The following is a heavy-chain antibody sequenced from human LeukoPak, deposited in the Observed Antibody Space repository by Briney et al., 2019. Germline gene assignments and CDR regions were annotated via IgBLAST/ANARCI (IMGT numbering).Heavy chain of an antibody. D-gene: IGHD1/OR15-1a*01. Sequence: PGGSLRLSCAASGFTFSSYGMHWVRQAPGKGLEWVAFIRYDGSNKYYADSVKGRFTISRDNSKNTLYLQMNSLRAEDTAVYYCAKEGRSNWNMGYWGQGTLVTVSS. V-gene: IGHV3-30*02. CDR2: IRYDGSNK. CDR3: AKEGRSNWNMGY. J-gene: IGHJ4*02. CDR1: GFTFSSYG.